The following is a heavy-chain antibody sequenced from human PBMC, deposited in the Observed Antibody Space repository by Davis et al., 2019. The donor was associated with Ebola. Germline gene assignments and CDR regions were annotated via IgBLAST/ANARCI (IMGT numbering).Heavy chain of an antibody. CDR1: GYIFTSYA. V-gene: IGHV1-2*04. CDR2: INPSGGST. CDR3: ARRGGTKHLDAFDI. J-gene: IGHJ3*02. Sequence: AASVKVSCKASGYIFTSYAMHWVRQAPGQGLEWMGIINPSGGSTSYAQKFQGWVTMTRDTSISTAYMELSRLRSDDTAVYYCARRGGTKHLDAFDIWGQGTMVTVSS. D-gene: IGHD3-16*01.